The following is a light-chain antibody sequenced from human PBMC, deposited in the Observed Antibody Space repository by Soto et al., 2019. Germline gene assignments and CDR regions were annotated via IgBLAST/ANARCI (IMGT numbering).Light chain of an antibody. Sequence: QSALTQPASVSGSPGQSITISCTGTSSDVGSYNLVSWYPQHPGKAPKLMIYEGTKRPSGVSNRFSGSKSGTTASLTISGLQAEDEADYYCCSYAGSSTFVFGGGTKLTVL. J-gene: IGLJ2*01. CDR3: CSYAGSSTFV. CDR1: SSDVGSYNL. CDR2: EGT. V-gene: IGLV2-23*03.